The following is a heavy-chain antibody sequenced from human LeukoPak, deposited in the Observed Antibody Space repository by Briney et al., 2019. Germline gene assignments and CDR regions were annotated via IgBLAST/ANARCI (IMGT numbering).Heavy chain of an antibody. CDR1: GGTFSSYA. CDR2: IIPIFGTA. Sequence: SVKVSCKASGGTFSSYAISWVRQAPGQGLELMGGIIPIFGTANYAQKFQGRVTITADESTSTAYMELSSLRYEDTAVYYCASRSGLNRGLGTTVVPRFDYWGQGTLVTVSS. CDR3: ASRSGLNRGLGTTVVPRFDY. D-gene: IGHD4-23*01. V-gene: IGHV1-69*13. J-gene: IGHJ4*02.